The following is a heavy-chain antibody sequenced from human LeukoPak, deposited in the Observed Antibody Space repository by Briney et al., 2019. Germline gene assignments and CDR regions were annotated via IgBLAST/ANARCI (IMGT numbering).Heavy chain of an antibody. CDR2: ISGSGGST. CDR1: GFTFSSYA. CDR3: ARWTNPAEYFQH. Sequence: GGSLRLSCAASGFTFSSYAMSWVRQAPGKGLEWVSAISGSGGSTYYADSVKGRFTISRDNAKNSLYLQMNSLRAEDTAVYYCARWTNPAEYFQHWGQGTLVTVSS. D-gene: IGHD3/OR15-3a*01. J-gene: IGHJ1*01. V-gene: IGHV3-23*01.